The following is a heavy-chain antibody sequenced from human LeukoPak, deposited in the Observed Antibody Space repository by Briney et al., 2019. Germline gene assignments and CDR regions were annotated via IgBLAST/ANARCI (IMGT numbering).Heavy chain of an antibody. Sequence: QPGGSLRLSCAASGFTFSSYAMHWVRQAPGKGLEWVAVISYDGSKKYYAGSVKGRFTISRDNSKNTLYLQMNSLRAEDTAVYYCARVHVGSGSYYYTYYYYGMDVWGQGTTATVSS. CDR2: ISYDGSKK. CDR1: GFTFSSYA. J-gene: IGHJ6*02. V-gene: IGHV3-30-3*01. CDR3: ARVHVGSGSYYYTYYYYGMDV. D-gene: IGHD3-10*01.